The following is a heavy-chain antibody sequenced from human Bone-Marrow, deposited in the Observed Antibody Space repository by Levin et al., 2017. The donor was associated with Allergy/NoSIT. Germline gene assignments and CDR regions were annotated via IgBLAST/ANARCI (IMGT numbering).Heavy chain of an antibody. CDR3: ARDPIAAAGTVSGNPDY. CDR2: ISYDGSNK. CDR1: GFTFSSYA. V-gene: IGHV3-30-3*01. J-gene: IGHJ4*02. D-gene: IGHD6-13*01. Sequence: GGSLRLSCAASGFTFSSYAMHWVRQAPGKGLEWVAVISYDGSNKYYADSVKGRFTISIDNSKNTLYLQMNSLRAEDTAVYYCARDPIAAAGTVSGNPDYWGQGTLVTVAS.